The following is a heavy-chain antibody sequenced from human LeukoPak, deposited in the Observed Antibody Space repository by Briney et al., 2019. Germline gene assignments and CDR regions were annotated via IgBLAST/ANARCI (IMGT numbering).Heavy chain of an antibody. CDR3: ARSEYYDSSGYLTLYFDY. J-gene: IGHJ4*02. V-gene: IGHV1-69*13. CDR1: ARTFSSSA. D-gene: IGHD3-22*01. Sequence: ASVTVSCKASARTFSSSAISWVRQAPGQGLEWMRGIIPIFGTANYAQKFQGRVTITADESTSTAYMELSSLRSEDTAVYYCARSEYYDSSGYLTLYFDYWGQGTLVTVSS. CDR2: IIPIFGTA.